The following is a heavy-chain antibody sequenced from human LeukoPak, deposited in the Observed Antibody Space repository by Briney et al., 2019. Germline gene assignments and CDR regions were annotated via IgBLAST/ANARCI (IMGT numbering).Heavy chain of an antibody. CDR2: MNPNSGNT. Sequence: GASVKVSCKASGYTFTSYDINWVRQATGQGLEWMGWMNPNSGNTGYAQKFQGRVTMTRNASISTAYMELSSLRSEDTAVYYCARARPWDSSRSYYFGMDVWGHGTTVTVSS. CDR3: ARARPWDSSRSYYFGMDV. J-gene: IGHJ6*02. CDR1: GYTFTSYD. V-gene: IGHV1-8*01. D-gene: IGHD3-22*01.